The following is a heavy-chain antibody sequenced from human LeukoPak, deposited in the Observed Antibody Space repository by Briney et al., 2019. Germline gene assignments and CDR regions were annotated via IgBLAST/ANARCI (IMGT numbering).Heavy chain of an antibody. CDR1: GFTFSSYD. CDR2: IGTAGDT. J-gene: IGHJ6*02. V-gene: IGHV3-13*01. Sequence: GGSLRLSCAASGFTFSSYDMHWVRQATGEGLEWGSAIGTAGDTYYPGSVKGGVTISRENAKNSLCLQMNSLRAGDTAVYYCARASRIAVAGTGGAYYYYYYGMDVWGQGTTVTVSS. CDR3: ARASRIAVAGTGGAYYYYYYGMDV. D-gene: IGHD6-19*01.